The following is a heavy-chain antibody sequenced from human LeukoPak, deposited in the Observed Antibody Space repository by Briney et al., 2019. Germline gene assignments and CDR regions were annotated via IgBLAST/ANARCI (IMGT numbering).Heavy chain of an antibody. Sequence: PGGSLRLSCAASGFTFSRYAMHWVCQAPGKGLEWVAVISYDGSNEYYAESVKGRFTISRDSSENTLYLEMNSLRVEDTAVYYCARVGYYSSGPFSYFDYWGQGTLVTVSS. D-gene: IGHD3-10*01. J-gene: IGHJ4*02. V-gene: IGHV3-30-3*01. CDR2: ISYDGSNE. CDR3: ARVGYYSSGPFSYFDY. CDR1: GFTFSRYA.